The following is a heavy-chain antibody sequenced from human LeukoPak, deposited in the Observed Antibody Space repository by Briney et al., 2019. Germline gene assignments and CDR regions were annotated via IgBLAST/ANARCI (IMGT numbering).Heavy chain of an antibody. CDR3: ARGHKSQLRSPYYYYMDV. CDR2: INPNSGGT. CDR1: GYTFTDYY. V-gene: IGHV1-2*02. Sequence: ASVEVSCKASGYTFTDYYIHWVRQAPGQGLEWVGWINPNSGGTSYAQKLQGRVTMTTDTSTSTAYMELRSLRSDDTAVYYCARGHKSQLRSPYYYYMDVWGKGTTVTVSS. D-gene: IGHD3-3*01. J-gene: IGHJ6*03.